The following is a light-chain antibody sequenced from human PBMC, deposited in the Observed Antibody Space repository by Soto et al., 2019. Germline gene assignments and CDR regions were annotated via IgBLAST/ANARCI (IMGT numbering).Light chain of an antibody. V-gene: IGKV1-39*01. CDR3: QQSYSTMYT. Sequence: DLQMTQSPSSLSASVGDRVTITCRASQSISSYLNWYQQKPGKAPKLLIYAASSSQSGVPSRFSGSGSGTDFTLTISSLQPEDFATYYCQQSYSTMYTFGQGTKLEIK. J-gene: IGKJ2*01. CDR2: AAS. CDR1: QSISSY.